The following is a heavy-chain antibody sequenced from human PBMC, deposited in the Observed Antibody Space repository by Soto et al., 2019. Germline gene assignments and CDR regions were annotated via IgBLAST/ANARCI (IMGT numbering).Heavy chain of an antibody. V-gene: IGHV5-10-1*01. CDR3: ARHIVVVVPAAPDAFDI. J-gene: IGHJ3*02. CDR2: IDPSDSYT. CDR1: GYSFTSYW. D-gene: IGHD2-2*01. Sequence: GESLKISCKGSGYSFTSYWISWVRQMPGKGLEWMGRIDPSDSYTNYSPSFQGHVTISADKSISTAYLQWSSLKASDTAMYYCARHIVVVVPAAPDAFDIWGQGTMVTVSS.